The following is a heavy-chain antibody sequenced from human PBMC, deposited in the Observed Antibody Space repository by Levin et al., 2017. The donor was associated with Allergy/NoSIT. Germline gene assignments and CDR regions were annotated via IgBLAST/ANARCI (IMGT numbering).Heavy chain of an antibody. CDR2: ISSSSSTI. CDR1: GFTFSSYS. CDR3: ARALSGSYLPHYYYGMDV. Sequence: PGGSLRLSCAASGFTFSSYSMNWVRQAPGKGLEWVSYISSSSSTIYYADSVKGRFTISRDNAKNSLYLQMNSLRDEDTAVYYCARALSGSYLPHYYYGMDVWGQGTTVTVSS. D-gene: IGHD1-26*01. V-gene: IGHV3-48*02. J-gene: IGHJ6*02.